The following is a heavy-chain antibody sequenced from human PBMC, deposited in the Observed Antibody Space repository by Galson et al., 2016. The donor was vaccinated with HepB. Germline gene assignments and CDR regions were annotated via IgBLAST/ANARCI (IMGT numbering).Heavy chain of an antibody. V-gene: IGHV1-3*01. CDR2: ISAANNNT. CDR1: GYIFTNFA. D-gene: IGHD3-10*01. Sequence: SVKVSCKASGYIFTNFAIHWVRQAPGQRLEWMGWISAANNNTKYLEKLQGRVTITRDTSANTAYMELSSLRSEDTAIYYCVKDKVSMVWGWFDPWGQGTLVTVSS. J-gene: IGHJ5*02. CDR3: VKDKVSMVWGWFDP.